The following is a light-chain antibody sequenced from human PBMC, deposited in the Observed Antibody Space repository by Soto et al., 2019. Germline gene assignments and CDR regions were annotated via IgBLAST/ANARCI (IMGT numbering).Light chain of an antibody. J-gene: IGLJ2*01. CDR3: SSYTSSNTPVV. CDR1: SSDVGGYNY. Sequence: QSALTQPASVSGSPGQSITISCTGTSSDVGGYNYVSWYQQHPGKAPKLMIYEVSNRPSGVSNRFSGSKSGNTASLTTSGLQAEDEADYYCSSYTSSNTPVVFGGGTQLTVL. CDR2: EVS. V-gene: IGLV2-14*01.